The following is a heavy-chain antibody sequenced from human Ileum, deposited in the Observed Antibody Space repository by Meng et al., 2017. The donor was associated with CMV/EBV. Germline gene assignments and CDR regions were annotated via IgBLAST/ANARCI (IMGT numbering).Heavy chain of an antibody. D-gene: IGHD2-2*01. CDR2: IDSSSSYI. CDR1: GFTFSTYG. CDR3: AKGRGLYCSSTSCYLDDAFDI. Sequence: GESLKISCAASGFTFSTYGMNWVRQAPGKGLEWVSSIDSSSSYIYYADSLKGRFTISRDNAKKSLYLQMNSLRAEDTAVYYCAKGRGLYCSSTSCYLDDAFDIWGQGTMVTVSS. V-gene: IGHV3-21*01. J-gene: IGHJ3*02.